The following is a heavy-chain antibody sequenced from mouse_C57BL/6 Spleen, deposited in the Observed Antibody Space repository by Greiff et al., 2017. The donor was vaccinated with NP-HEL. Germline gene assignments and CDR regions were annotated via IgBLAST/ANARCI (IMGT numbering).Heavy chain of an antibody. CDR2: IDPETGGT. CDR1: GYTFTDYE. CDR3: TRNDYGSSPFAY. J-gene: IGHJ3*01. V-gene: IGHV1-15*01. D-gene: IGHD1-1*01. Sequence: VHLVESGAELVRPGASVTLSCKASGYTFTDYEMHWVKQTPVHGLEWIGAIDPETGGTAYNQKFKGKAILTADKSSSTAYMELRSLTSEDSAVYYCTRNDYGSSPFAYWGQGTLVTVSA.